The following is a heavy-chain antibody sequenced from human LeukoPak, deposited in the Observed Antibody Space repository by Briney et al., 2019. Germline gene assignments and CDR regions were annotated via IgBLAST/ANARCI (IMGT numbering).Heavy chain of an antibody. V-gene: IGHV1-69*13. Sequence: GASVKVSCKASGGTFSSYAISWVRQAPGQGLEWMGGITPIFGTANYAQKFQGRVTITADESTSTAYMELSSLRSEDTAVYYCASYSGGYYFDYWGQGTLVTVSS. J-gene: IGHJ4*02. CDR2: ITPIFGTA. D-gene: IGHD1-26*01. CDR3: ASYSGGYYFDY. CDR1: GGTFSSYA.